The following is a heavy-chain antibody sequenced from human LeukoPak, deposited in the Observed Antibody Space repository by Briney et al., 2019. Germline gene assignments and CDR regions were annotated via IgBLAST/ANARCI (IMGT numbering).Heavy chain of an antibody. D-gene: IGHD5-12*01. CDR2: INIDGSTS. CDR3: ARASALATPPFAY. Sequence: GGSLRLSCAASGFTVSSNYMSWVRQAPGKGLVWVSRINIDGSTSNYADSVKGRFTISRDNAKNAVYLQMSSLRVEDTAVYYCARASALATPPFAYWGQGTLVTVSS. CDR1: GFTVSSNY. J-gene: IGHJ4*02. V-gene: IGHV3-74*01.